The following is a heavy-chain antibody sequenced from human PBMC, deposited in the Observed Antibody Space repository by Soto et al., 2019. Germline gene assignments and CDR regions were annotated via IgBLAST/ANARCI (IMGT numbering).Heavy chain of an antibody. Sequence: SETLSLTCTVSGGSISSYYWSWIRQPPGEGLGWIGYIHYSGSTNYNPSLKSRVTISVDTSKNQVSLKLSSVTAADTAVYYCARGGIAADDNYYYDGMAVWGQGTTVTVSS. D-gene: IGHD6-13*01. CDR2: IHYSGST. J-gene: IGHJ6*02. V-gene: IGHV4-59*01. CDR1: GGSISSYY. CDR3: ARGGIAADDNYYYDGMAV.